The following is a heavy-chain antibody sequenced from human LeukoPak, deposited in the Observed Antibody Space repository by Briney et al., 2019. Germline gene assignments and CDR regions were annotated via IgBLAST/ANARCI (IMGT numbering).Heavy chain of an antibody. CDR2: INSDGSTT. D-gene: IGHD7-27*01. V-gene: IGHV3-74*03. J-gene: IGHJ4*02. CDR1: GFTFSTSW. CDR3: GRDDWGSLNY. Sequence: GGSLRLSCAASGFTFSTSWMHWVRQAPGKGLVWVARINSDGSTTAHADSVKGRFTISRDNAKNTLYLQMNSLRAEDTAVYYCGRDDWGSLNYWGQGTLVTVSS.